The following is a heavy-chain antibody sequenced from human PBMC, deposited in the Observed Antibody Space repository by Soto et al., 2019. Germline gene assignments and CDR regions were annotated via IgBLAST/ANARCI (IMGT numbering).Heavy chain of an antibody. CDR1: GGSFSGYY. V-gene: IGHV4-34*01. CDR2: ITHSGST. CDR3: ERRTYQPLLYYFDY. D-gene: IGHD2-21*02. J-gene: IGHJ4*02. Sequence: QVQLQQWGAGLLKPSETLSLTCAVYGGSFSGYYWSWIRQPPGKGLEWIGEITHSGSTNYNPSLKCRVTISVDTSKNQFSLKLSSVTAADTAVYYCERRTYQPLLYYFDYWGQGTLVTVSS.